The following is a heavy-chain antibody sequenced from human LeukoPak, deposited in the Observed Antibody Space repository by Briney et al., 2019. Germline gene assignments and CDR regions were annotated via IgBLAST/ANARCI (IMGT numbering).Heavy chain of an antibody. CDR3: VNLGYSD. J-gene: IGHJ4*02. Sequence: GGSLRLSCEASGFSFSAAWMTWVRQAPGKGLEWVSTIKNDGSDKYYVDSVKGRFTLSRDNAKNSVYLQMNSLRVEDTAVYYCVNLGYSDGGQGTLVTVSS. D-gene: IGHD5-12*01. CDR1: GFSFSAAW. CDR2: IKNDGSDK. V-gene: IGHV3-7*01.